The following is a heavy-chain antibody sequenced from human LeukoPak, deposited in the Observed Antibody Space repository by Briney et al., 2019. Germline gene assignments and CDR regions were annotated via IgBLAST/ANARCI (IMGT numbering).Heavy chain of an antibody. Sequence: PSETLSLTCSVSGGSISTYSWSWIRQPPGKGLEWIGYIYYSGGTNYNPSLKSRVTMSVDTSKNQFSLKLSSVTAADTAVYYCARDQAFWDYWGQGTLVTVSS. CDR2: IYYSGGT. J-gene: IGHJ4*02. D-gene: IGHD3-3*02. V-gene: IGHV4-59*12. CDR3: ARDQAFWDY. CDR1: GGSISTYS.